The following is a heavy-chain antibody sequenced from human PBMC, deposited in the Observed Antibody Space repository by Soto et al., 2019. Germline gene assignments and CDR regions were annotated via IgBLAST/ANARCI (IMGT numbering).Heavy chain of an antibody. Sequence: GGSLRLSCAASGFTFSNAWMSWVRQAPGKGLEWVGRIKSKTDGGTTDYAAPVKGRFTISRDDSKNTLYLQMNSLKTEDTAVYYCTTSPGITIFGVVIVTWGQGTLVTVSS. CDR3: TTSPGITIFGVVIVT. J-gene: IGHJ5*02. V-gene: IGHV3-15*01. D-gene: IGHD3-3*01. CDR2: IKSKTDGGTT. CDR1: GFTFSNAW.